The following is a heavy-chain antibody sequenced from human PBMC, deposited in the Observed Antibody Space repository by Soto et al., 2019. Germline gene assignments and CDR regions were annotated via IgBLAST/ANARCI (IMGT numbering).Heavy chain of an antibody. CDR1: GFTFSNAW. CDR2: IKSKTDGGTK. D-gene: IGHD3-22*01. J-gene: IGHJ4*02. Sequence: EVQLVESGGGLVKPGGSLRLSCAASGFTFSNAWMNWVRQAPGKGLEWVGRIKSKTDGGTKDYAAPVKGRFTISRDDSKNTLYLQMNSLKTEDTAVYYCTTQWARYYYETRGYWGQGTLVTVSS. V-gene: IGHV3-15*07. CDR3: TTQWARYYYETRGY.